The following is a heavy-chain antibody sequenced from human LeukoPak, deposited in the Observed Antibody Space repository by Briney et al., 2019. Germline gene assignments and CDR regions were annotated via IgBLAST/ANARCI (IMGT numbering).Heavy chain of an antibody. V-gene: IGHV5-51*01. CDR2: IYPGDSDT. CDR3: ARARYCSGGSCYAEY. D-gene: IGHD2-15*01. Sequence: PGESLKISCKTSGYTFSNYWIAWVRQMPGKGLEWMGIIYPGDSDTRYSPSFQGQVTISADKSISTAYLQWSSLKASDTAMYYCARARYCSGGSCYAEYWGQGTLVTVSS. J-gene: IGHJ4*02. CDR1: GYTFSNYW.